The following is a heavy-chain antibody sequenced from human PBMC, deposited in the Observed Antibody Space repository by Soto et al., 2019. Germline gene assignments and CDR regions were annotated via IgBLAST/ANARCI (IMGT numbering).Heavy chain of an antibody. CDR1: GGTFNTFA. CDR3: ARHKEGLRLGGNYYYAMDV. V-gene: IGHV1-69*12. D-gene: IGHD5-12*01. CDR2: IIPIFRTP. J-gene: IGHJ6*01. Sequence: QVQLVQSGAEVKKPGASVKVSCKASGGTFNTFAISWLRQAPGQGVEWLGGIIPIFRTPDYAQKFQDRVTIIADESASTAYIVLCSQSTNDTAVYDCARHKEGLRLGGNYYYAMDVCGVGTTVTVSS.